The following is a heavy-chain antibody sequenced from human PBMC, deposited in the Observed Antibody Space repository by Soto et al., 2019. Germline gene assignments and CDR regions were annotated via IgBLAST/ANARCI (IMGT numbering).Heavy chain of an antibody. CDR2: ISAYSGNT. CDR3: ARSAPPLDY. Sequence: ASVKVSCKASGYTFTSYAISWVRQAPGQGLEWMGWISAYSGNTNYAQNLQGRVTMTTDTSTSTAYMELRSLRSDDMAVYYCARSAPPLDYWGQGTLVTVPS. J-gene: IGHJ4*02. CDR1: GYTFTSYA. V-gene: IGHV1-18*03.